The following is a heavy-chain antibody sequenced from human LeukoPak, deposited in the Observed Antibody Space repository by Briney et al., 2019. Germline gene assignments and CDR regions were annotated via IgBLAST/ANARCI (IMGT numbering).Heavy chain of an antibody. Sequence: GGSLRLSCAASGFTFSIYAMNWVRQAPGKGLEWVSGTSGSGSSTYYADSVKGRFTISRDNSKNTLSLQMNSLRAEDTAVYYCARGLSGTYFALDYWGQGTRVTVSS. CDR1: GFTFSIYA. J-gene: IGHJ4*02. V-gene: IGHV3-23*01. D-gene: IGHD3-10*01. CDR3: ARGLSGTYFALDY. CDR2: TSGSGSST.